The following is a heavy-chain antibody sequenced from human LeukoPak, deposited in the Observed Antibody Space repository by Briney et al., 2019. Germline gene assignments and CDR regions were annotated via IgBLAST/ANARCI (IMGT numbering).Heavy chain of an antibody. D-gene: IGHD3-10*01. CDR3: ARDEPQLSSLGHYYYMDV. CDR2: INPNSGGT. CDR1: GYTFTGYY. Sequence: ASVKVSCKASGYTFTGYYMHWVRQAPGQGLEWMGWINPNSGGTNYAQKFQGRVTMTRDTSISTAYMELSRLRSDDTAVYYCARDEPQLSSLGHYYYMDVWGKGTTVTVSS. V-gene: IGHV1-2*02. J-gene: IGHJ6*03.